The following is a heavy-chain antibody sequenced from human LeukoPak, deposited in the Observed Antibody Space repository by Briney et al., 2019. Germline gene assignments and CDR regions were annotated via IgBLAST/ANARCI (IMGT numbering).Heavy chain of an antibody. CDR1: GYTFTGYY. J-gene: IGHJ4*02. D-gene: IGHD5-18*01. CDR3: ARADSYGSLFDY. Sequence: ASVTVSCTASGYTFTGYYMHWVRQAPGQGLEWMGRINPNSGGTNYAQKFQGRVTMTRDTSISTAYMELSRLRSDDTAVYYCARADSYGSLFDYWGQGTLVTASS. CDR2: INPNSGGT. V-gene: IGHV1-2*06.